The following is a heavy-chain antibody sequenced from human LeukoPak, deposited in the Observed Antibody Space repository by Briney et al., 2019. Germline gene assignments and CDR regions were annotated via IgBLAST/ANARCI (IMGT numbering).Heavy chain of an antibody. J-gene: IGHJ1*01. CDR3: ARAVDSSGFSSFQH. D-gene: IGHD3-22*01. CDR2: IYHSGRT. Sequence: PSGTLSLTCAVSGGSISSSDWWTWVRQPPGKGLEWIGEIYHSGRTNYSPSLKSRVTISVDKSKNQFSLKLNSVTAADTAVYYCARAVDSSGFSSFQHWGQGTLVTVSS. V-gene: IGHV4-4*02. CDR1: GGSISSSDW.